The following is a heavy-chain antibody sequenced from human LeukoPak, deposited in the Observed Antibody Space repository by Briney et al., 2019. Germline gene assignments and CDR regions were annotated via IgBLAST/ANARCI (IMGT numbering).Heavy chain of an antibody. CDR3: ASTAGDY. CDR2: ISSSSSYI. J-gene: IGHJ4*02. V-gene: IGHV3-21*01. CDR1: GFTFSSYS. Sequence: PGGSLRLSCAASGFTFSSYSMNWVRQAPGKGLEWVSSISSSSSYIYYADSMKGRFTISRDNAKNSLYLQMNSLRAEDTAVYYCASTAGDYWGQGTLVTVSS. D-gene: IGHD6-13*01.